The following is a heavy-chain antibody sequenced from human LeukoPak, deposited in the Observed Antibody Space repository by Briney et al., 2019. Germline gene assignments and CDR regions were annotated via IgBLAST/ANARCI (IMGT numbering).Heavy chain of an antibody. J-gene: IGHJ4*02. CDR2: IIPIFGTA. Sequence: ASVKVSCKASGGTFSSYAISWARQAPGQGLEWMGGIIPIFGTANYAQKFQGRVTITADESTSTAYMELSSLRSEDTAVYYCASSRGEMATICIDYWGQGTLVTVSS. CDR3: ASSRGEMATICIDY. V-gene: IGHV1-69*13. D-gene: IGHD5-24*01. CDR1: GGTFSSYA.